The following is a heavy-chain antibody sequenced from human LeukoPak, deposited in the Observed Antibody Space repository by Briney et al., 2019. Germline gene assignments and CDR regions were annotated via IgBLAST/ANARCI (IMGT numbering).Heavy chain of an antibody. Sequence: ASVKVSCKASGYTFTSYGISWVRQAPGQGLEWMGWISAYNGNTNYAQKLQGRVTMTTDTSTSTAYMELRSLRSDDTAVYYCARLRYSYGWYYFDYWGQGTLVTVSS. D-gene: IGHD5-18*01. J-gene: IGHJ4*02. V-gene: IGHV1-18*01. CDR3: ARLRYSYGWYYFDY. CDR2: ISAYNGNT. CDR1: GYTFTSYG.